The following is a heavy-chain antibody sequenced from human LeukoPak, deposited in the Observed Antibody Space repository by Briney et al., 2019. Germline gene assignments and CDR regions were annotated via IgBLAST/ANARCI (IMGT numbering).Heavy chain of an antibody. V-gene: IGHV1-46*01. CDR2: INPSGGST. D-gene: IGHD6-13*01. CDR3: AGDPSSSWPGGEMDV. CDR1: GYTFTSYY. Sequence: ASVTASCKASGYTFTSYYMHWVRQAPGQGLEWMGIINPSGGSTSYAQKFQGRVTMTRDMSTSTVYMELSSLRSEDTAVYYCAGDPSSSWPGGEMDVWGKGTTVTVSS. J-gene: IGHJ6*04.